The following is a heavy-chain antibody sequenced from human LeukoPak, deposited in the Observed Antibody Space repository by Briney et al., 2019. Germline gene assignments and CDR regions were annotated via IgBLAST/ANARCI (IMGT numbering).Heavy chain of an antibody. D-gene: IGHD2-2*01. V-gene: IGHV3-30*01. Sequence: GGSLRLSCAACGFTFSSYAMHWVRQAPGKGLEGGAVISYDGSNKYYADSVKGRLTISRDNSKNTLYLQMNSLRAEDTAVYYGARAWSISCYDYWGQGTLVTVSS. CDR3: ARAWSISCYDY. CDR2: ISYDGSNK. J-gene: IGHJ4*02. CDR1: GFTFSSYA.